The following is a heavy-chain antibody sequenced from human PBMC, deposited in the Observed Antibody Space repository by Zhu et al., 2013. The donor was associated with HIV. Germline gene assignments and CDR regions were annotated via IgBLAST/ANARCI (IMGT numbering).Heavy chain of an antibody. V-gene: IGHV1-69*01. CDR3: ARGPHNYYGSGSYYNFFDY. J-gene: IGHJ4*02. CDR1: GGTFSSYA. Sequence: QVQLVQSGAEVKEPGSSVKVSCKASGGTFSSYAISWVRQAPGQGLEWMGGIIPIFGTANYAQKFQGRVTITADESTSTAYMELSSLRSEDTAVYYCARGPHNYYGSGSYYNFFDYWGQGTLVTVSS. CDR2: IIPIFGTA. D-gene: IGHD3-10*01.